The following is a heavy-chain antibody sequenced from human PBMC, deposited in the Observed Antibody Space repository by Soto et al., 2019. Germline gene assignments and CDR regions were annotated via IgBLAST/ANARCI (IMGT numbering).Heavy chain of an antibody. CDR1: GFTFSSYA. Sequence: GGSLRLSCAASGFTFSSYAMSWVRQAPGKGLEWVSAISGSGGSTYYADSVKGRFTISRDNSKNTLYLQMNSLRAEDTAVYYCAKDQKELLVGGWFDPWGQGTLVTVSS. CDR2: ISGSGGST. V-gene: IGHV3-23*01. D-gene: IGHD1-26*01. CDR3: AKDQKELLVGGWFDP. J-gene: IGHJ5*02.